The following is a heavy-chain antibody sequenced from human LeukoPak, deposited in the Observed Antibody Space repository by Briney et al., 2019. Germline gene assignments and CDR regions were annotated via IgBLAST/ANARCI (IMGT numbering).Heavy chain of an antibody. D-gene: IGHD1-14*01. CDR1: GFIFYTHT. Sequence: GGSLRLSCTGSGFIFYTHTLTWVRQAPGKGLEWVASISGSGDSTNYGDSVKSRFTISRDNFKRTVHLEMSNLRADDTAMYYCVRRAAVRGMDFWGLGTTVMVSS. V-gene: IGHV3-23*01. J-gene: IGHJ6*02. CDR3: VRRAAVRGMDF. CDR2: ISGSGDST.